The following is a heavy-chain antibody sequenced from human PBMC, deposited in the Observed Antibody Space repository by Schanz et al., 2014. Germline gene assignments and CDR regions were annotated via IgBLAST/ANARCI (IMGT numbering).Heavy chain of an antibody. CDR2: IWNNGVTK. J-gene: IGHJ4*02. V-gene: IGHV3-33*03. Sequence: QVQLVESGGGVVQPGRSLRLSCAASGFTFSSYAMHWVRQAPGKGLEWVGVIWNNGVTKYYADSVRGRFTISRDRFQNTLYLRMSSLRAEDTAVYYCTKDLLYGAPMPLNHLDYWGQGTLVTVSS. CDR3: TKDLLYGAPMPLNHLDY. CDR1: GFTFSSYA. D-gene: IGHD2-2*01.